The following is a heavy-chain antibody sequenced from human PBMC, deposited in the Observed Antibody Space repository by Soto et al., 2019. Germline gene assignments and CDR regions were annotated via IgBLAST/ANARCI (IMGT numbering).Heavy chain of an antibody. Sequence: GKGLECVAAISGSGGSKYDADSVKGRFTIARDNSKHTLYLQMNSLRAEDTAVYYFFFQAEDGIRAVRSVSAFLLNRSSDL. CDR2: ISGSGGSK. V-gene: IGHV3-23*01. D-gene: IGHD2-2*01. CDR3: FFQAEDGIRAVRSVSAFLLNRSSDL. J-gene: IGHJ2*01.